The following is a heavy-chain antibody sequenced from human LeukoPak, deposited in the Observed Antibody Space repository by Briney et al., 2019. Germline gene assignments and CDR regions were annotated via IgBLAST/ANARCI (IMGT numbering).Heavy chain of an antibody. CDR3: ASTEYYYDSSGYYYPDDY. CDR1: GFTFSSYW. D-gene: IGHD3-22*01. Sequence: GGSLRLSCAASGFTFSSYWMHWVRQAPGKGLVWVSRINSDGSSTSYADSVKGRFTISRDNAKNTLYLQMNSLRAEDTAVYYCASTEYYYDSSGYYYPDDYWGQGTLVTVSS. V-gene: IGHV3-74*01. J-gene: IGHJ4*02. CDR2: INSDGSST.